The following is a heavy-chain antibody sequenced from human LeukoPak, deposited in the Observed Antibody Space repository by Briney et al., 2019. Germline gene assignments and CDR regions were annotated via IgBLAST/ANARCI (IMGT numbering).Heavy chain of an antibody. CDR2: ISRSSSTI. D-gene: IGHD2-2*01. V-gene: IGHV3-48*02. CDR1: GFTFSSYS. Sequence: PGGSLRLSCAASGFTFSSYSMKWVRQAPGKGLEWVSYISRSSSTIYYADSVKGRFTISRDNAKNSLYLQMNRLRDEDTAVYYCERERDIVVVPAAFLHYYSYYGMDVWGQGTTVTVSS. CDR3: ERERDIVVVPAAFLHYYSYYGMDV. J-gene: IGHJ6*02.